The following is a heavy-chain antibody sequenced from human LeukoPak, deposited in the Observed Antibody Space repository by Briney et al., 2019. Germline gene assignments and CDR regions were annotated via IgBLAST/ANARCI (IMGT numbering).Heavy chain of an antibody. Sequence: KPGRSLRLSRAASRFTFRSYSMDCVRQSPGKGLEWVSSISSGSSYIYYADSVKRRFTISRDNAKNSLYLQMNSLRAEDTAVYYCAREFQYYDFWSGYSLFDPWGQGTLVTVSS. CDR2: ISSGSSYI. CDR1: RFTFRSYS. CDR3: AREFQYYDFWSGYSLFDP. D-gene: IGHD3-3*01. J-gene: IGHJ5*02. V-gene: IGHV3-21*01.